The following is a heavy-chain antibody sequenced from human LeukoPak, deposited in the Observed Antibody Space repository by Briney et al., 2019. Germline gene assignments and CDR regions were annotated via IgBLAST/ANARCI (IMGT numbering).Heavy chain of an antibody. J-gene: IGHJ6*02. Sequence: GSSVKVSCKASGGAFSSYAINWVRQAPGQGLEWMGRIIPMFGTVNYEQKFQGRVTIIADKFTSTAYMELSSLRFEDTAMYYCARDQKVGATPYFGMDVWGQGTMVTVSS. CDR3: ARDQKVGATPYFGMDV. V-gene: IGHV1-69*06. D-gene: IGHD1-26*01. CDR2: IIPMFGTV. CDR1: GGAFSSYA.